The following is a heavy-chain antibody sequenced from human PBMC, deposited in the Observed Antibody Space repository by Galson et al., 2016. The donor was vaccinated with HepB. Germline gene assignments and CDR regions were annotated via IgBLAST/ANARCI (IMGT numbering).Heavy chain of an antibody. CDR2: IIPIFGAP. D-gene: IGHD1-26*01. V-gene: IGHV1-69*06. J-gene: IGHJ1*01. CDR1: EATLTTYA. CDR3: ARSVGATSYFQQ. Sequence: SVKVSCKASEATLTTYAISWVRQTPGQGLQWMGGIIPIFGAPTYARDFQARVTITADKSTSTAFPELTSLKLEDTAVYWCARSVGATSYFQQWGQGTLVTVSS.